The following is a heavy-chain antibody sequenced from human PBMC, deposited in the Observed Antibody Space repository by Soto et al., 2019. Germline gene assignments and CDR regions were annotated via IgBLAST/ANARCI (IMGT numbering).Heavy chain of an antibody. CDR1: GFTFSSYS. CDR3: AREFPGIAAAGYYYYYGMDV. J-gene: IGHJ6*02. D-gene: IGHD6-13*01. V-gene: IGHV3-48*02. Sequence: GGSLRLSCAASGFTFSSYSMNWVRQAPGKGLEWVSYISSSSSTIYYADSVKGRFTISRDNAKNSLYLQMNSLRDEDTAVYYCAREFPGIAAAGYYYYYGMDVWGQGTTVTVSS. CDR2: ISSSSSTI.